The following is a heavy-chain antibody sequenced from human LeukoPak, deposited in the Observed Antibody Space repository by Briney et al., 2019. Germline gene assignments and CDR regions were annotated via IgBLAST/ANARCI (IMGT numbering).Heavy chain of an antibody. CDR1: GYSFTNYW. CDR3: ARLHSSSWWRFDP. Sequence: GESLKISCKGSGYSFTNYWIGWVRQMPGKGLEWMGIIYPGDSDTRYSPSFQGQVTISADKSVSTAYLQWSSLKASDTAMYYCARLHSSSWWRFDPWGQGTLVTVSS. D-gene: IGHD6-13*01. V-gene: IGHV5-51*01. CDR2: IYPGDSDT. J-gene: IGHJ5*02.